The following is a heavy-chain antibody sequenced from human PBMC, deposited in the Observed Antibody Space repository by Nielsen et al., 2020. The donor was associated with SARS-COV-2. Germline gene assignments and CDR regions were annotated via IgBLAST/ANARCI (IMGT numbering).Heavy chain of an antibody. CDR3: AIIWSGYTDAFDI. CDR2: IKQDGSEK. J-gene: IGHJ3*02. CDR1: GFTFSSYW. Sequence: GESLKISCAASGFTFSSYWMSWVRQAPGKGLEWVANIKQDGSEKYYVDSVKGRFTISRDNAENSLYLQMNSLRAEDTAVYYCAIIWSGYTDAFDIWGQGTMVTVSS. V-gene: IGHV3-7*02. D-gene: IGHD3-3*01.